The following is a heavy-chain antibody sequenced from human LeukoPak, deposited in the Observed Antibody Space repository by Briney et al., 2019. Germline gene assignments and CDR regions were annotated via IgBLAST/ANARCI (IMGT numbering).Heavy chain of an antibody. V-gene: IGHV1-8*01. Sequence: GASVKVSCKASGYTFTSYDINWVRQATGQGLEWMGWMNPNSGNTGYAQKFQGRVTMTRNTSISTACMELSSLRSEDTAVYYCVRGPPGGYYYYYYMDVWGKGTTVTISS. CDR1: GYTFTSYD. CDR3: VRGPPGGYYYYYYMDV. D-gene: IGHD3-16*01. J-gene: IGHJ6*03. CDR2: MNPNSGNT.